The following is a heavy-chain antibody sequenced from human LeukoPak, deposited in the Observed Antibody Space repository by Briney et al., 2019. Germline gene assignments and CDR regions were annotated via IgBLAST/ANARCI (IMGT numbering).Heavy chain of an antibody. J-gene: IGHJ6*02. CDR1: GYTFTGYY. CDR2: INPNSGGT. Sequence: ASVNVSCKASGYTFTGYYMHWVRQAPAQGLEWMGWINPNSGGTNYAQKFQGRVTMTRDTSISTAYMELSRLRSDDTAVYYCARMAVAGTYYYYYGMDVWGQGTTVTVSS. V-gene: IGHV1-2*02. CDR3: ARMAVAGTYYYYYGMDV. D-gene: IGHD6-19*01.